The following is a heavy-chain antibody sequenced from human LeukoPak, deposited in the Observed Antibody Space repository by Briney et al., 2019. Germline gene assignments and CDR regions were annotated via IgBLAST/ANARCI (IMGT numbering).Heavy chain of an antibody. J-gene: IGHJ4*02. D-gene: IGHD6-13*01. Sequence: SETLSLTCTVSGVSITSTNFYWAWIRQPPGKGLERIGGIYYSRSTYYSPSLMSRVTISVDTSKNQFSLKLSSVTAADTAVYYCARHVGGSRWFDYWGQGNLVTVSS. V-gene: IGHV4-39*01. CDR2: IYYSRST. CDR1: GVSITSTNFY. CDR3: ARHVGGSRWFDY.